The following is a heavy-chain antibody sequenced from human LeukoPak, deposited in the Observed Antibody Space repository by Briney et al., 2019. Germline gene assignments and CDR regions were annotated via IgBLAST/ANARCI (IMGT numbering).Heavy chain of an antibody. V-gene: IGHV3-23*01. J-gene: IGHJ6*02. CDR1: GLTFINYA. CDR2: ISDSGGST. CDR3: AKSGMIRGAMDV. D-gene: IGHD3-10*01. Sequence: GGSLRLSCAASGLTFINYAMNWVCQAPGKGLEWVSVISDSGGSTLYADSVKGRFTVSRDNSKNTLYLQMNSLRVEDTAVYYCAKSGMIRGAMDVWGQGTTVTVSS.